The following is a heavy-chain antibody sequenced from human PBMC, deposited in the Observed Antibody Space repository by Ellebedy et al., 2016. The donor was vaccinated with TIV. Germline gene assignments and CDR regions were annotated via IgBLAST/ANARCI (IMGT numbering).Heavy chain of an antibody. CDR1: GFTSSNYY. D-gene: IGHD3-10*01. V-gene: IGHV3-13*01. J-gene: IGHJ4*02. CDR3: AVARGIIA. Sequence: GGSLRLSCTASGFTSSNYYMHWVRQVRGKGLEWVAAFGTAGDIYYADSVKGRFTISRDNSKNSLYLEMNSLRTEDTAVYYCAVARGIIAWGQGTQVSVSS. CDR2: FGTAGDI.